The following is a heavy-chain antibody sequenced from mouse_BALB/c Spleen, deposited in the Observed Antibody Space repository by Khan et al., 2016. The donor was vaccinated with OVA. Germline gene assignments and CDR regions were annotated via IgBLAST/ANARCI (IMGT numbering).Heavy chain of an antibody. CDR2: ISYSGNT. CDR3: ARVYGGDFDY. D-gene: IGHD1-1*01. V-gene: IGHV3-2*02. CDR1: GYSITTDYA. Sequence: SGPGLVKPSQSLSLTCTVTGYSITTDYAWNWIRQFPGKKLEWMGFISYSGNTKYNPSLKSRISINRDTSKNQFFLQLKSVTTEDTARYYCARVYGGDFDYWGQGTTLTVSS. J-gene: IGHJ2*01.